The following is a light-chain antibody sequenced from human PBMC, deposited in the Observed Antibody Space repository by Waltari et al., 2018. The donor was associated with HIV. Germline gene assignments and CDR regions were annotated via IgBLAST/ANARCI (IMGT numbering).Light chain of an antibody. J-gene: IGKJ1*01. CDR3: QQYNDWPRT. V-gene: IGKV3-15*01. CDR2: DAS. Sequence: EIVMTQSPVTLSVSPGERATLSCRASESVRSKLAWYQQKAGQAPRLLIYDASTRASGIPARFSGSGSGTEFTLTISILQSEDFAVYYCQQYNDWPRTFGQGTKVESK. CDR1: ESVRSK.